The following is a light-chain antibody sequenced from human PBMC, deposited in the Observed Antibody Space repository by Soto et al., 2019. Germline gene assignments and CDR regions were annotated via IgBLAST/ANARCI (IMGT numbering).Light chain of an antibody. V-gene: IGLV2-14*01. Sequence: QSALIQPASVSGSPGQSITISCTGTTSDVGGYNHVSWFQQHPDKVPKLMIYDVNNRPSGVSNRFSGSKSGNTASLTISGLQAEDEADYYCSSYTNTNTLVFGGGTKLTVL. CDR3: SSYTNTNTLV. CDR1: TSDVGGYNH. J-gene: IGLJ2*01. CDR2: DVN.